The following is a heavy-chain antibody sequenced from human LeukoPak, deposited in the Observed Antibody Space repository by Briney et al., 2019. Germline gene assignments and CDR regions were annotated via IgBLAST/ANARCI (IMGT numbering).Heavy chain of an antibody. D-gene: IGHD3-10*01. CDR1: GGSISSGDYF. V-gene: IGHV4-30-4*01. CDR2: IYHSGNT. J-gene: IGHJ5*02. Sequence: SQTLSLTCTVSGGSISSGDYFWRWIRQPPGWGLEWIGYIYHSGNTYYNPSLKSRLTMSVDTSKNQFSLKLSSVTAADTAVYYCARYYGSGRRWFDPWGQETLVSVSS. CDR3: ARYYGSGRRWFDP.